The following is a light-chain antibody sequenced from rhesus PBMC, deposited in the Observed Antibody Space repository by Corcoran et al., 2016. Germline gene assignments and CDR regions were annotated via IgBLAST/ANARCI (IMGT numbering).Light chain of an antibody. J-gene: IGKJ3*01. CDR3: QETTNLFT. V-gene: IGKV3-31*02. CDR2: GAP. CDR1: QSVSSY. Sequence: EIVMTQSPATLSLSPGERATLSCGASQSVSSYLAWYQQQPGQAPRLLINGAPSRGSAIPDRVSGGGSGTDFTLTISSLEPVDFAVYYCQETTNLFTFGPGTKLYIK.